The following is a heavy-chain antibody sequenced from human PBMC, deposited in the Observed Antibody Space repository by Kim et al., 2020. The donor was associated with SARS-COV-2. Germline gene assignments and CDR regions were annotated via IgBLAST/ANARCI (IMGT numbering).Heavy chain of an antibody. V-gene: IGHV3-49*04. CDR3: TRLNAASGYDLGWSQSCFDY. CDR1: GFTFGDYA. CDR2: IRSKAYGGTT. Sequence: GGSLRLSCTASGFTFGDYAMSWVRQAPGKGLEWVGFIRSKAYGGTTEYAASVKGRFTISRDDSKSIAYLQMNSLKTEDTAVYYCTRLNAASGYDLGWSQSCFDYWGQGTLVTVSS. J-gene: IGHJ4*02. D-gene: IGHD5-12*01.